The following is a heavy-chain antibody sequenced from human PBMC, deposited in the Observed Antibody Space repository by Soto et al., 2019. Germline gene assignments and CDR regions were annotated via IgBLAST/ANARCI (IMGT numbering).Heavy chain of an antibody. D-gene: IGHD2-15*01. J-gene: IGHJ4*02. Sequence: GGSLRLGCAASGFTFSSYAMGWVRQAPGKGLEWVAVISYDGSNKYYADSVKGRFTISRDNSKNTLYLQMNSLRAEDTAVYYCAKMGYCSGGSCSGWGQGTLVTVS. CDR2: ISYDGSNK. CDR3: AKMGYCSGGSCSG. V-gene: IGHV3-30*18. CDR1: GFTFSSYA.